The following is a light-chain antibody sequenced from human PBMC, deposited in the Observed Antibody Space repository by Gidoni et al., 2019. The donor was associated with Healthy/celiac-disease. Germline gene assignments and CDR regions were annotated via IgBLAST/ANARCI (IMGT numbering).Light chain of an antibody. CDR1: QSVSSN. V-gene: IGKV3-15*01. CDR2: GAS. J-gene: IGKJ2*01. Sequence: TVLTQSPATLSVSPGERAPLTCRASQSVSSNLAWYQQKPGQAPRLLIYGASARATGIPARFSGSGSGTGFALTISSLQSEDFAVYYCQQYNNWPPLDTFGQGTKLEIK. CDR3: QQYNNWPPLDT.